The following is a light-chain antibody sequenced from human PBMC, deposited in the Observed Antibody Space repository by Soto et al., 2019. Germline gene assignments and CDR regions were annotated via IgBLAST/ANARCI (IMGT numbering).Light chain of an antibody. CDR2: DVS. V-gene: IGLV2-14*01. J-gene: IGLJ1*01. CDR3: SPYSSSRTLYV. Sequence: QSALTQPASVSGSPGQSIAISCTGTSSDVGGYNYVSWYQQHPGRAPKLMIYDVSNRPSGVSNRFSGSKSGNTASLTISGLQAEDEADYYCSPYSSSRTLYVFGTGTKLTVL. CDR1: SSDVGGYNY.